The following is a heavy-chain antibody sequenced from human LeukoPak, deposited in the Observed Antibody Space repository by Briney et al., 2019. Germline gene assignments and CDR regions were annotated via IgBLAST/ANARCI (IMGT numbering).Heavy chain of an antibody. J-gene: IGHJ4*02. CDR1: GFTFSNYE. Sequence: GGSLRLSCAASGFTFSNYEMNWVRQAPGKGLEWVSYITSSGSTIYYADSVKGRFTISRDNAKNSLYLQMSSLRAEDTAVYYCAIRWANFDYWGQGTLVTDSS. V-gene: IGHV3-48*03. CDR3: AIRWANFDY. D-gene: IGHD1-26*01. CDR2: ITSSGSTI.